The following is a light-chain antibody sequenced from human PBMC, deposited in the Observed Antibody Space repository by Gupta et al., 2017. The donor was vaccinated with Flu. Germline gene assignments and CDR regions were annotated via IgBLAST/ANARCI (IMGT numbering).Light chain of an antibody. Sequence: IRMTQSPSTLSASVGDSVTISCRASQSVSQWLAWYQQKPGKAPKVLITRASRVENGVPSRFRGSGSGTKFTLTISGRQPDDFGVYYCQHENFSPITFGRGTKVD. J-gene: IGKJ3*01. CDR1: QSVSQW. CDR2: RAS. V-gene: IGKV1-5*03. CDR3: QHENFSPIT.